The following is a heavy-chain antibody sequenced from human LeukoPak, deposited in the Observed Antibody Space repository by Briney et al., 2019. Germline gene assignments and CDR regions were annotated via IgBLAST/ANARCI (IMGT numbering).Heavy chain of an antibody. CDR3: AREGSGWEFDY. CDR1: GFSLSTSGMR. CDR2: IDWDDDK. D-gene: IGHD6-19*01. Sequence: SGPALVKPTQTLTLNCTFSGFSLSTSGMRVSWIRQPPGKPLDWLARIDWDDDKFYSTSLKTRLIISKDTSKHQVVLTMTNMDPVDTATYYCAREGSGWEFDYWGQGTLVTVSS. V-gene: IGHV2-70*04. J-gene: IGHJ4*02.